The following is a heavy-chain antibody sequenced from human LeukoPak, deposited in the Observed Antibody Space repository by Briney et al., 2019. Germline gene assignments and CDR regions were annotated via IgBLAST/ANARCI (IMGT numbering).Heavy chain of an antibody. CDR1: GGSISSGGYY. CDR2: IDYSGST. J-gene: IGHJ4*02. V-gene: IGHV4-31*03. D-gene: IGHD2-8*01. Sequence: SETLSLTCTVSGGSISSGGYYWSWIRQHPGKGLEWMGYIDYSGSTYYNPSLKSRVTISRVTSKNQFSLKLSSVTAADTAVYYCARGLYSIVDYWGQGTLVTVSS. CDR3: ARGLYSIVDY.